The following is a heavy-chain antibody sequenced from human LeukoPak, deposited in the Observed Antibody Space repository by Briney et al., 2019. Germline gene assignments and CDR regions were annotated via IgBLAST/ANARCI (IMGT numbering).Heavy chain of an antibody. CDR3: ARGVSRWLQKASDY. V-gene: IGHV1-2*02. CDR2: INPNSGGT. D-gene: IGHD5-24*01. Sequence: ASVKVSCKTSGYTFTGYYMHWVRQAPGQGLEWMGWINPNSGGTNYAQKFQGRVTMTRGTSISTAYMELSRLRSDDTAVYYCARGVSRWLQKASDYWGQGTLVTVSS. CDR1: GYTFTGYY. J-gene: IGHJ4*02.